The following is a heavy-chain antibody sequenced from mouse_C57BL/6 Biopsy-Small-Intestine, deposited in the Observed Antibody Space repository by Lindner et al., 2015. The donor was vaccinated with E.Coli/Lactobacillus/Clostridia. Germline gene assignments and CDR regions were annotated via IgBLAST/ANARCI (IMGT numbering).Heavy chain of an antibody. Sequence: VQLQESGGGLVKTGGSLKLSCAASGFTFSDYGMHWVRQAPEKGLEWVAYISSGSGTIYYADTVKGRFTISRDNAKNTLFLQMTSLRSEDTAMYYCSRGTSGGMDYWGQGTSVTVSS. CDR1: GFTFSDYG. CDR2: ISSGSGTI. V-gene: IGHV5-17*01. CDR3: SRGTSGGMDY. J-gene: IGHJ4*01. D-gene: IGHD1-1*01.